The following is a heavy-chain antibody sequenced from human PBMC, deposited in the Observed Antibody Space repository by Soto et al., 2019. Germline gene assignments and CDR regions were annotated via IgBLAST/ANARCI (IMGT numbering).Heavy chain of an antibody. J-gene: IGHJ3*01. CDR3: TMDLFFISTSTVTQDAV. Sequence: VELVQSGAEVKKPGASVRVSCKASGYTFSSFGLRWVRQAPGQGPEWMGWISPETGKTEYSHKFQGRITMTTDTSTRTLFLDLGSLTSDDTAVYYCTMDLFFISTSTVTQDAVWGQGTMVTVSS. V-gene: IGHV1-18*04. D-gene: IGHD4-17*01. CDR2: ISPETGKT. CDR1: GYTFSSFG.